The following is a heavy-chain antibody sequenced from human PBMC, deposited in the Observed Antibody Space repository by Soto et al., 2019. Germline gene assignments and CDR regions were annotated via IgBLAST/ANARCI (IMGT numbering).Heavy chain of an antibody. CDR2: SSATGSGR. CDR3: AKDRRAGGNYGFYSDF. V-gene: IGHV3-23*01. D-gene: IGHD1-7*01. Sequence: EVQLLESGGGLVQPGGSLTLSCAASGFTFSSYGMTSVRQAPGKGLEWVSFSSATGSGRYYADSVKGRFTISRDNSKNTLYLQMSSLRADDTAVYYCAKDRRAGGNYGFYSDFWGQGALVIVSS. CDR1: GFTFSSYG. J-gene: IGHJ4*02.